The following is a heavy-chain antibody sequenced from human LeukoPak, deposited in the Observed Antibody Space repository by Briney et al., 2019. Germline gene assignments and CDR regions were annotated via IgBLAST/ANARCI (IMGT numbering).Heavy chain of an antibody. J-gene: IGHJ6*02. CDR2: IYYSGST. CDR3: ARGVVRGVTLYYYYGMDV. CDR1: GGSISSYY. V-gene: IGHV4-59*01. D-gene: IGHD3-10*01. Sequence: SETLSLTRTVSGGSISSYYWSWIRQPPGKGLEWIGYIYYSGSTNYNPSLKSRVTISVDTSKNQFSLKLSSVTAADTAVYYCARGVVRGVTLYYYYGMDVWGQGTTVTVSS.